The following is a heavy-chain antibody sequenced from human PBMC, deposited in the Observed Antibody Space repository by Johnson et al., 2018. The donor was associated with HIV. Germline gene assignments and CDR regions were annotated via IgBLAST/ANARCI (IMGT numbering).Heavy chain of an antibody. J-gene: IGHJ3*02. CDR3: AKDLSYPKTRAFDI. CDR2: IYIGGNT. V-gene: IGHV3-66*03. D-gene: IGHD2/OR15-2a*01. Sequence: VQLVESGGGLMQPGGSLRLSCAASALSVSTNYISWVRQAPGKGLEWISVIYIGGNTYYADSVRGRFTITRDNSKNTLYLQMYSLRAEDTAVYYCAKDLSYPKTRAFDIWGQGTMVTVSS. CDR1: ALSVSTNY.